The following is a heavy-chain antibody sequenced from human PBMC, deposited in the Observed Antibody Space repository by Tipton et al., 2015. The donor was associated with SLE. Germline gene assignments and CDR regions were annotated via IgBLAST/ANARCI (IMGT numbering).Heavy chain of an antibody. CDR2: IYHSGST. CDR1: GYSISRGSS. Sequence: LRLSCAVSGYSISRGSSWGWIRQPPGKGLEWVGSIYHSGSTYYNPTLKSRVTISVDTSENQFSLKLSSVTAADTAVYYCAREGGYSGYGADYWGQGTLVTVSS. D-gene: IGHD5-12*01. CDR3: AREGGYSGYGADY. J-gene: IGHJ4*02. V-gene: IGHV4-38-2*02.